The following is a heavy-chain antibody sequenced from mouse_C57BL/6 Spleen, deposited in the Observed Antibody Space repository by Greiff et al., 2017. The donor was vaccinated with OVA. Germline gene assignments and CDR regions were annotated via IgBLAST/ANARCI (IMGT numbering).Heavy chain of an antibody. CDR2: INPSTGGT. D-gene: IGHD1-1*01. CDR3: ARGEGYGSTLRRWYFDV. Sequence: VQLKQSGPELVKPGASVKISCKASGYSFTGYYMNWVKQSPEKSLEWIGEINPSTGGTTYNQQFKAKATLTVDKSSSTAYMQLKRLTSEDSAVYYCARGEGYGSTLRRWYFDVWGTGTTVTVSS. J-gene: IGHJ1*03. CDR1: GYSFTGYY. V-gene: IGHV1-42*01.